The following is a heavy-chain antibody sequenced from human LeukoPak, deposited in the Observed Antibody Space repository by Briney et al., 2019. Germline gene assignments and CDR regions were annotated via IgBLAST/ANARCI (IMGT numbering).Heavy chain of an antibody. CDR3: ARVSYDILDCSGGSCYSRHYYMDV. D-gene: IGHD2-15*01. J-gene: IGHJ6*03. Sequence: ASVKVSCKASGYTFTSYDINWVRQATGQGLEWMGWMNPNSGNTGYAQKFQGRVTMTRNTSISTAYMELSSLRSEDTAVYYCARVSYDILDCSGGSCYSRHYYMDVWGKGTMVTVSS. CDR1: GYTFTSYD. V-gene: IGHV1-8*01. CDR2: MNPNSGNT.